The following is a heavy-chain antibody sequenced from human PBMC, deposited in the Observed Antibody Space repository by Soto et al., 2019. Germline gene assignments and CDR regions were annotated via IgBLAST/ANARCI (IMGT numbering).Heavy chain of an antibody. D-gene: IGHD3-10*01. Sequence: QVQLVASGGGVVHLGRSLTLSCAASGFTFNRHAIPWVRQAPGKGLEWVTVISRDGTNKYFADSVKGRFTISRDNAKNTVFLQMNSLRREDTAVYYCARSRSGAVADSFDYWGQGTPVTVSS. CDR1: GFTFNRHA. CDR3: ARSRSGAVADSFDY. J-gene: IGHJ4*02. CDR2: ISRDGTNK. V-gene: IGHV3-30-3*01.